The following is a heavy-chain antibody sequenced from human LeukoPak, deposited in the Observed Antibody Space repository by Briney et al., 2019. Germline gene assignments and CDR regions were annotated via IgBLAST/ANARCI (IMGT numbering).Heavy chain of an antibody. Sequence: GASVKVSCKASGGTFSSHAISWVRQAPGQGLEWMGGIIPIFGTANYAQKFQGRVTITTDESTSTAYMELSSLRSEDTAVYYCARGGEMATIIGDAFDIWGQGTMVTVSS. V-gene: IGHV1-69*05. J-gene: IGHJ3*02. CDR2: IIPIFGTA. CDR3: ARGGEMATIIGDAFDI. CDR1: GGTFSSHA. D-gene: IGHD5-24*01.